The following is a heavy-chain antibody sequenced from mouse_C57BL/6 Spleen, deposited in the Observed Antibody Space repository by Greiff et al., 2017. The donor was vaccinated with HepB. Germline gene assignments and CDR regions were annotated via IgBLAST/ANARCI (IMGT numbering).Heavy chain of an antibody. CDR2: IYPGDGDT. CDR3: ARNPLRYWYFDV. V-gene: IGHV1-80*01. Sequence: QVQLKESGAELVKPGASVKLSCKASGYAFSSYWMNWVKQRPGKGLEWIGQIYPGDGDTNYNGKFKGKATLTADKSSSTAYMQLSSLTSEDSAVYFCARNPLRYWYFDVWGTGTTVTVSS. CDR1: GYAFSSYW. D-gene: IGHD1-1*01. J-gene: IGHJ1*03.